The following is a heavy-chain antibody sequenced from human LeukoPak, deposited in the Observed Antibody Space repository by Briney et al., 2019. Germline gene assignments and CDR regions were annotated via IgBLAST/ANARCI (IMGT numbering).Heavy chain of an antibody. J-gene: IGHJ4*02. D-gene: IGHD5-24*01. CDR2: FYDSGST. CDR1: GVPISSNY. Sequence: PSETLSLTCAVSGVPISSNYWSRIRQPPGKGLEWIGYFYDSGSTNYIPSLKSRVTISADTSKNQLSLKLNSVTAADTAVYCCAKGAGRDGYNFRGGQGTLVTVSS. CDR3: AKGAGRDGYNFR. V-gene: IGHV4-59*01.